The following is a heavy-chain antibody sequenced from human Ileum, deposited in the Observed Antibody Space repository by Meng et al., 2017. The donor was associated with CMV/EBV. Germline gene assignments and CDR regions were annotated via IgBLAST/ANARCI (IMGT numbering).Heavy chain of an antibody. CDR2: ISAYNGNT. CDR1: GYTFTSYG. D-gene: IGHD3-22*01. J-gene: IGHJ4*02. Sequence: ASVKVSCKASGYTFTSYGISWVRQAPGQGLEWMGWISAYNGNTNYAQKLQGRVTMTTDTSTSTAYMELRSLTSDDTALYYCARVIADRTGYVFGSWGQGTLVTVSS. V-gene: IGHV1-18*01. CDR3: ARVIADRTGYVFGS.